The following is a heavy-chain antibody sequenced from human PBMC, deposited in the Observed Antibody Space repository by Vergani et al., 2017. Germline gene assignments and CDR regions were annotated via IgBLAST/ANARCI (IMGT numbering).Heavy chain of an antibody. V-gene: IGHV4-34*01. Sequence: QVQLQQWGAGLLKPSETLSLTCAVYGGSFSGYYWSWIRQPPGKGLEWIGEINHSGSTNYNPSLKSRVTISVDTSKNQFSLKLSSVTAADTAVYYGARGLLYNRSGSPPGGYWGQGTLVTVSS. CDR2: INHSGST. J-gene: IGHJ4*02. CDR3: ARGLLYNRSGSPPGGY. CDR1: GGSFSGYY. D-gene: IGHD3-10*01.